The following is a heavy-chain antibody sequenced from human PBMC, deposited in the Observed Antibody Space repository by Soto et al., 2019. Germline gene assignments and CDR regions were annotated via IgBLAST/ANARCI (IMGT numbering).Heavy chain of an antibody. CDR2: ISGSGGST. CDR1: GFTFSSYA. D-gene: IGHD6-13*01. CDR3: PRALPGYSSSWYDY. Sequence: GGSLRLSCAARGFTFSSYAMSWVRQAPGKGLEWVSAISGSGGSTYYADSVKGRLTISRDNSKNTLYLQMNSLRAEDTVVYYRPRALPGYSSSWYDYWGQGTLVTVSS. J-gene: IGHJ4*02. V-gene: IGHV3-23*01.